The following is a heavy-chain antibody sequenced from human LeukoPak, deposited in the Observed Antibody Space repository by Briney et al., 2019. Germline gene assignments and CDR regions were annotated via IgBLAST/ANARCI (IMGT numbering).Heavy chain of an antibody. CDR3: ARGRSRAAAAGTVGY. Sequence: PSETLSLTCAVYGVSFSGYYWSWIRQPPGKGLEGVGEINHSGSTNYNPSLKSRVTISVDTSKNQFSLKLSSVTAADTAVYYCARGRSRAAAAGTVGYWGQGTLVTVSS. J-gene: IGHJ4*02. V-gene: IGHV4-34*01. D-gene: IGHD6-13*01. CDR2: INHSGST. CDR1: GVSFSGYY.